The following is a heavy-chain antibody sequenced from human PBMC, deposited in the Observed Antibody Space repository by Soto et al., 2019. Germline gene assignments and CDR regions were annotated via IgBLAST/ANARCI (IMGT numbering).Heavy chain of an antibody. J-gene: IGHJ4*02. CDR3: ARQGSYYQLLPLDY. CDR1: GGFISNYY. CDR2: VYYSGST. V-gene: IGHV4-59*08. D-gene: IGHD2-2*01. Sequence: QVQLQESGPGLVKPSETLSLTCTVSGGFISNYYWSWLRQPPGKGLEWIGYVYYSGSTNYNPSLKSRLTISVDTSKNQFSLKLSSVTAADTAVYYCARQGSYYQLLPLDYWGQGTLVTVSS.